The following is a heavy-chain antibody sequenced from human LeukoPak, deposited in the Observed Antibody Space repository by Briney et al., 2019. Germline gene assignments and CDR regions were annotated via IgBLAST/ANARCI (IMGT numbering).Heavy chain of an antibody. V-gene: IGHV3-74*01. CDR3: GSHGDYDAFDM. Sequence: PGGSLRLSCAASGFTFRNYWTHWVRQAPGKGLAWVSRVSPDGSSTSYADSVKGRFTISRDNAKNTLYLQMNSLRADDTAMYYCGSHGDYDAFDMWGLGTMVTVSS. J-gene: IGHJ3*02. CDR1: GFTFRNYW. CDR2: VSPDGSST. D-gene: IGHD4-17*01.